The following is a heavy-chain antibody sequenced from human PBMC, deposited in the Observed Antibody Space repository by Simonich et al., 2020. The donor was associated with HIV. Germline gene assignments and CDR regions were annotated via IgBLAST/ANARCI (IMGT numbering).Heavy chain of an antibody. D-gene: IGHD2-2*01. CDR2: INHSGST. Sequence: QVQLQQWGAGLLKPSETLSLTCAVYGGSFRVYYWSWIRQPPGKGLGWIGEINHSGSTHYPPSLKSGVTSSVDTSKNPFSLKLSSVTAADTAVYYCARGFYQRLYYFDYWGQGTLVTVSS. V-gene: IGHV4-34*01. J-gene: IGHJ4*02. CDR1: GGSFRVYY. CDR3: ARGFYQRLYYFDY.